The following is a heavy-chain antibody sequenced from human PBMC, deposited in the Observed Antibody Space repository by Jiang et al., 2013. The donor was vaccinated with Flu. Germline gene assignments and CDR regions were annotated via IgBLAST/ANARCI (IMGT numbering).Heavy chain of an antibody. CDR1: GDSIASNSAA. CDR3: VRGPPAYHYFGMDV. Sequence: QTLSLTCAISGDSIASNSAAWHWIRQSPSRGLEWVARTYYRSQWYNDFAVSVKSRISIDPDTSKNQFSLQLSSVTPEDAAVYYCVRGPPAYHYFGMDVWGQGTTVTVSS. V-gene: IGHV6-1*01. CDR2: TYYRSQWYN. J-gene: IGHJ6*02.